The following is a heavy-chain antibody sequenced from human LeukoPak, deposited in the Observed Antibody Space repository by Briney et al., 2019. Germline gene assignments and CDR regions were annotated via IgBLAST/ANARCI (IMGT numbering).Heavy chain of an antibody. Sequence: GGSLRPSCAASGFTFSSYAMSWVRQAPGKGLEWVSAISGSGGSTYYADSVKGRFTISRDNSKNTLYLQMNSLRAEDTAVYYCATGYDDRPIVVVPAATRLDYWGQGTLVTVSS. J-gene: IGHJ4*02. CDR1: GFTFSSYA. V-gene: IGHV3-23*01. CDR3: ATGYDDRPIVVVPAATRLDY. D-gene: IGHD2-2*01. CDR2: ISGSGGST.